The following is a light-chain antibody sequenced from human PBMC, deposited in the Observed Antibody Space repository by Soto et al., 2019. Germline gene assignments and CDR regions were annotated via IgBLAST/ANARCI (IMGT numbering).Light chain of an antibody. CDR2: DVS. CDR1: SSDVGNYNY. J-gene: IGLJ1*01. Sequence: QSALTQPASVSRSPGQSITISCTGTSSDVGNYNYVSWHQHHPGKAPKLMINDVSNRPSGVSSRFSGSKSGNTASLTISGLQAEDEADYYCSSYTSSDTYVFGTGTKVTVL. CDR3: SSYTSSDTYV. V-gene: IGLV2-14*03.